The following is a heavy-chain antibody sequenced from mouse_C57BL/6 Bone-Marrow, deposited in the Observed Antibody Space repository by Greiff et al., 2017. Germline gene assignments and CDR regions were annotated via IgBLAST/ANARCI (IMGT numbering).Heavy chain of an antibody. Sequence: VQLQQSGPELVKPGASVKISCKASGYSFTDYNMNWVKQSNGKSLEWIGVINPDYGTTSYNQKFKGKATLTVDQSSSTAYMQLNSLTSEDSAVYVCARYPITTVVATDAMDYWGQGTSVTVSS. CDR3: ARYPITTVVATDAMDY. D-gene: IGHD1-1*01. CDR2: INPDYGTT. CDR1: GYSFTDYN. J-gene: IGHJ4*01. V-gene: IGHV1-39*01.